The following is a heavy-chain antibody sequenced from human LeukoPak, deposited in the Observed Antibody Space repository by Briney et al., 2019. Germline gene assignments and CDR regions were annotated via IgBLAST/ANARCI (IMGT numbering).Heavy chain of an antibody. Sequence: GGSLRLSCAAFGFTFITYNMNWVRQAPGKGLEWVSSISSSGDYIYYTDSVKGRFTISRDNAKNSLYLQMNSLRAEDTAVYYCAKDPEYCSSTSCYGDYYYYMDVWGKGTTVTISS. V-gene: IGHV3-21*04. CDR2: ISSSGDYI. CDR3: AKDPEYCSSTSCYGDYYYYMDV. CDR1: GFTFITYN. J-gene: IGHJ6*03. D-gene: IGHD2-2*01.